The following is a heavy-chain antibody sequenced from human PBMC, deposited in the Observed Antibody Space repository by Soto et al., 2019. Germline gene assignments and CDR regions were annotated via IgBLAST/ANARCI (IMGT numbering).Heavy chain of an antibody. V-gene: IGHV4-30-2*01. Sequence: PSETLSLTCAVSGGSISSGGYSWSWIRQPPGKGLEWIGYIYHSGSTYYNPSLKSRVTISVDRSKNQFSLKLSSVTAADTAVYYCARADYYGSSYYFDYWGQGTLVTVS. J-gene: IGHJ4*02. CDR1: GGSISSGGYS. CDR2: IYHSGST. CDR3: ARADYYGSSYYFDY. D-gene: IGHD3-10*01.